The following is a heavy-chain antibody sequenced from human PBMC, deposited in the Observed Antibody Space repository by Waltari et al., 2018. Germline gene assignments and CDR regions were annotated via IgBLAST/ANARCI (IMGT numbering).Heavy chain of an antibody. CDR3: ARDRGPFDY. CDR2: IYHSGST. Sequence: QVQLQESGPGLVKPSETLSLTCAVSGYSISSGYYWGWIRQPPGTGLEWIGSIYHSGSTYYNPSLKSRVTISVDTSKTQFSLKLSSVTAADTAVYYCARDRGPFDYWGQGTLVTVSS. J-gene: IGHJ4*02. V-gene: IGHV4-38-2*02. CDR1: GYSISSGYY.